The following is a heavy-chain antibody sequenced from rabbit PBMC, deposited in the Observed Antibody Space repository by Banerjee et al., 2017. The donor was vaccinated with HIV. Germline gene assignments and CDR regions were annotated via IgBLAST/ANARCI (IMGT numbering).Heavy chain of an antibody. V-gene: IGHV1S45*01. CDR1: GFSFSSNY. CDR3: ARESGSAGAGYAL. Sequence: QEQLEESGGDLVKPGASLTLTCKASGFSFSSNYICWVRQAPGKGLEWIACIYSSNGDIGYASWAKGRFTISKTSSTTVTLQMTSLTAADTATYFCARESGSAGAGYALGGQGTLVTGS. D-gene: IGHD6-1*01. CDR2: IYSSNGDI. J-gene: IGHJ4*01.